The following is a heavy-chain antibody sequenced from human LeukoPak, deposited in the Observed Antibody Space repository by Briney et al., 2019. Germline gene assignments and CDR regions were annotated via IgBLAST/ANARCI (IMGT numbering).Heavy chain of an antibody. Sequence: SETLSLICTVSGGSIRSYYWSWIRQPPGKGLEWIGYLYYSGSTNYNPSLKSRVTISVDTSKNQFSLKLSSVTAADTAVYYCAREAPLYSSSWYYFDYWGQGTLVTVSS. D-gene: IGHD6-13*01. J-gene: IGHJ4*02. CDR2: LYYSGST. CDR1: GGSIRSYY. CDR3: AREAPLYSSSWYYFDY. V-gene: IGHV4-59*12.